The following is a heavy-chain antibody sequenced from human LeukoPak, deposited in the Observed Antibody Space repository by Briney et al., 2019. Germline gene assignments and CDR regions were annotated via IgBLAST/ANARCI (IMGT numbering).Heavy chain of an antibody. CDR1: GYTFTNYA. CDR2: ISTYTGNT. V-gene: IGHV1-18*01. Sequence: EASVKVSCKASGYTFTNYAISWVRQAPGQGLEWMGWISTYTGNTNLAQEFQGRVTMTTDTSTTTAYMELRSLTSDDTAVYYCARDYGSGTYTHYYYGMDVWGQGTTVTVSS. CDR3: ARDYGSGTYTHYYYGMDV. D-gene: IGHD3-10*01. J-gene: IGHJ6*02.